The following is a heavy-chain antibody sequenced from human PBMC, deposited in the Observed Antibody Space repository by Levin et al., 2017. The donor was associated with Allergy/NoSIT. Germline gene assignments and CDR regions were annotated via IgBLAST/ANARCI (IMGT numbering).Heavy chain of an antibody. V-gene: IGHV3-7*01. J-gene: IGHJ5*02. D-gene: IGHD6-13*01. CDR1: GFTFRTYW. CDR3: ARGGIATAFFDP. CDR2: IKQDGSEK. Sequence: PGGSLRLSCAASGFTFRTYWMSWVRQAPGKGLEWVANIKQDGSEKFYVDSVKGRFTISRDNTQNSLYLQMNSLRVEDTAVYYCARGGIATAFFDPWGQGTLVTVSS.